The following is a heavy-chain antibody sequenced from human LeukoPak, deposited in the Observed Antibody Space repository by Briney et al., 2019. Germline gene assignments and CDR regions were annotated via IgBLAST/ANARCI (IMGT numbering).Heavy chain of an antibody. J-gene: IGHJ4*02. V-gene: IGHV3-7*03. Sequence: GGSLRLSCAASGFIFTNYFMSWVRQAPGKGLEWVASIKHDGSEKYYADSVKGRFTISRDNAKNSLYLQMNSLRAEDTALYYCAKDSNDSSGYYSRWGQGTLVTVSS. CDR1: GFIFTNYF. D-gene: IGHD3-22*01. CDR3: AKDSNDSSGYYSR. CDR2: IKHDGSEK.